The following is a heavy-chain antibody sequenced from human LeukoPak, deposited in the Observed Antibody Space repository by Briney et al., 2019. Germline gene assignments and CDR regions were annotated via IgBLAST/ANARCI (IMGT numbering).Heavy chain of an antibody. Sequence: SETLSLTCTVSGGSISSYYWGWIRQPPGKGLEWIGSIYYSRSTYYNPSLKSRVTISVDTSKNQFSLKLSSVTAADTAVYYCARHNPLGNWFDPWGQGTLVTVSS. V-gene: IGHV4-39*01. J-gene: IGHJ5*02. CDR3: ARHNPLGNWFDP. CDR2: IYYSRST. CDR1: GGSISSYY. D-gene: IGHD1-14*01.